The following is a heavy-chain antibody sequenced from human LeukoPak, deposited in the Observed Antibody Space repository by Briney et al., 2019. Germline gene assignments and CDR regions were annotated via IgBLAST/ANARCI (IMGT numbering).Heavy chain of an antibody. V-gene: IGHV3-23*01. CDR1: GFTFSSYG. CDR3: AKMKGSPIFDC. Sequence: GGSLRLSCAASGFTFSSYGMNWVRQAPGKGPEWVSAISVSGGSTYYADSVKGRFTISRDNSKNTLYLQMNSLRAEDTAVYYCAKMKGSPIFDCWGQGTLVTVSS. D-gene: IGHD3-10*01. CDR2: ISVSGGST. J-gene: IGHJ4*02.